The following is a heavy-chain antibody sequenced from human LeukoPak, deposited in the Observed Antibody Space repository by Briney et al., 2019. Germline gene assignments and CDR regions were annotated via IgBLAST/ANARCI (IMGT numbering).Heavy chain of an antibody. CDR2: IYYSGST. J-gene: IGHJ6*02. CDR3: ASPAWGYCSSTSCSAYYYYGMDV. Sequence: SQTLSLTCTVSGGSISSGSYYWGWIRQPPGKGLEWIGSIYYSGSTYYNPSLKSRVTISVDTSKNQFSLKLSSVTAADTAVYYCASPAWGYCSSTSCSAYYYYGMDVWGQGTTVTVSS. V-gene: IGHV4-39*07. D-gene: IGHD2-2*01. CDR1: GGSISSGSYY.